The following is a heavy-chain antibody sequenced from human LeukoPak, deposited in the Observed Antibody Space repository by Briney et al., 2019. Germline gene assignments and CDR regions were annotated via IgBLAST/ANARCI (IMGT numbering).Heavy chain of an antibody. CDR2: IIPIFGVA. D-gene: IGHD6-19*01. J-gene: IGHJ4*02. CDR3: ARTPGIAVAGTSLVLDY. V-gene: IGHV1-69*13. CDR1: GGTFSSYA. Sequence: SVKVSCKASGGTFSSYAISWVRQAPGQGLEWMGGIIPIFGVANYAQKFQGRVTITADESTSTAYMELSSLRSEDTAVYYCARTPGIAVAGTSLVLDYWGQGTLVTVSS.